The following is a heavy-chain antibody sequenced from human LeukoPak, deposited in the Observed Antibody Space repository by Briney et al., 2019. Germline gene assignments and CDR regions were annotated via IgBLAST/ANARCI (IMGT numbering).Heavy chain of an antibody. D-gene: IGHD6-19*01. CDR3: AHRGGAVTGQYYFDY. Sequence: ESGPTLVNPTQTLTLTCTFSGFSLSTTGVGVDWIRQSPGKALEWLTLIYWNDDKRYSPSLRSRLTITRDTSKNQVVLTMTNMDPVDTATYYCAHRGGAVTGQYYFDYWGQGTLVTVSS. CDR2: IYWNDDK. CDR1: GFSLSTTGVG. J-gene: IGHJ4*02. V-gene: IGHV2-5*01.